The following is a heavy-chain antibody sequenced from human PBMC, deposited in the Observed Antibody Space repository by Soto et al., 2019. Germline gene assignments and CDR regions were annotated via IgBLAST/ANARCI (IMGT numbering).Heavy chain of an antibody. CDR1: GFTFSSYA. Sequence: GGSLRLSCAASGFTFSSYAMSWVRQAPGKGLEWVSAISGSGGSTYYADSVKGRFTISRDNSKNTLYLQMNSLRAEDTAVYYCAKDPPKRFTMVRGAAGAWFDPWGQGTLVTVSS. CDR2: ISGSGGST. D-gene: IGHD3-10*01. J-gene: IGHJ5*02. CDR3: AKDPPKRFTMVRGAAGAWFDP. V-gene: IGHV3-23*01.